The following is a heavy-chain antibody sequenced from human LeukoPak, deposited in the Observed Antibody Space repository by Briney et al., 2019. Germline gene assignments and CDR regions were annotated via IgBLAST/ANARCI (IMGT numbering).Heavy chain of an antibody. CDR3: ARMGITIFGVARNWFDP. V-gene: IGHV3-74*01. D-gene: IGHD3-3*01. CDR1: GFTFSSYW. Sequence: GGSLRLSCAASGFTFSSYWMHWVRQAPGKGLVWVSRISSDGSSTSYADSVKGRFTISRDNAKNTLYLQMNSLRAEDTAVYYCARMGITIFGVARNWFDPWGQGTLVTVSS. J-gene: IGHJ5*02. CDR2: ISSDGSST.